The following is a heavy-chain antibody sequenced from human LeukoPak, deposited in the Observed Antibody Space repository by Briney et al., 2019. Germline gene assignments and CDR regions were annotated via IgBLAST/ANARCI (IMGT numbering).Heavy chain of an antibody. J-gene: IGHJ6*03. D-gene: IGHD1-26*01. V-gene: IGHV3-21*01. CDR3: ARDPYSGSYFPDLYYYYMDV. Sequence: GGSLRLSCAASGFTFSSYWMNWVRQAPGKGLEWVSSIASSSTYTYYADSVRGRFTISRDNAKNSLYLQMNSLRAEDTAVYYCARDPYSGSYFPDLYYYYMDVWGKGTTVTISS. CDR1: GFTFSSYW. CDR2: IASSSTYT.